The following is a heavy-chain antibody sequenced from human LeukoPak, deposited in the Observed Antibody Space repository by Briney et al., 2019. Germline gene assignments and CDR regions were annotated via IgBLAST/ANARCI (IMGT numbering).Heavy chain of an antibody. J-gene: IGHJ4*02. D-gene: IGHD3-10*01. CDR3: ARNYYYRSDY. CDR2: IKQDGSVK. Sequence: GGSLRLSCAASGFTFKSYWMTWVRQAPGKGLERVPNIKQDGSVKDYVDSLRGRFTISRDNAKDSLYLQMNSLRAEDTAVYFCARNYYYRSDYWGQGTLVAVSS. V-gene: IGHV3-7*01. CDR1: GFTFKSYW.